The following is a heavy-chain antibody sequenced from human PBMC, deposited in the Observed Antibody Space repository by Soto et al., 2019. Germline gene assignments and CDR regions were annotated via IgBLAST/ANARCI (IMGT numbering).Heavy chain of an antibody. CDR3: ARVDSASSSSLQDPSLDY. CDR1: GGSISNSNYY. CDR2: IYYSGGT. D-gene: IGHD6-6*01. Sequence: QLQLQESGPGVVKPSETLSLTCSVSGGSISNSNYYWGWIRQPPGKGLEWIGTIYYSGGTYYNPSLKSRVTISVDTSNNHLSLKLSSVTAADTAVYYCARVDSASSSSLQDPSLDYWGQGTLVTVSS. V-gene: IGHV4-39*02. J-gene: IGHJ4*02.